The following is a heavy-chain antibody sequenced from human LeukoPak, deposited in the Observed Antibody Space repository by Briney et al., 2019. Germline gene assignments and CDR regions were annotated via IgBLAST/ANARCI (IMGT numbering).Heavy chain of an antibody. CDR1: GGSISSYY. CDR2: ISYSGST. Sequence: SETLSLTCTVSGGSISSYYWSWIRQPPGKGLEWIGYISYSGSTNYNPSLKSRVTISVDKSKNQFSLRLSSVTAADTAVYYCASAGHDGIGYKVCWGQGTLVTVSS. CDR3: ASAGHDGIGYKVC. J-gene: IGHJ4*02. D-gene: IGHD3-22*01. V-gene: IGHV4-59*12.